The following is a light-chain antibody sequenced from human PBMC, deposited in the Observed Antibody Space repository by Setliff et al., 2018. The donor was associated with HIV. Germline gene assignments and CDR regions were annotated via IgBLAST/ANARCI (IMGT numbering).Light chain of an antibody. CDR3: SSYTVRSIVV. CDR1: SSDVGGYNY. J-gene: IGLJ2*01. CDR2: DVT. V-gene: IGLV2-14*03. Sequence: QSALTQPASVSGSPGQSITISCTGTSSDVGGYNYVSWYQQHPGKAPKLMIYDVTNRPSGVSNRFSGSKSGNTASLTISGLQAEDEADYYCSSYTVRSIVVFGGGTQLTVL.